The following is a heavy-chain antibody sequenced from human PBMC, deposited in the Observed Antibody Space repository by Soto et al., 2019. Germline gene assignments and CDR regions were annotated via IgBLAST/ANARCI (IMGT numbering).Heavy chain of an antibody. CDR3: ARGPPIFY. CDR2: MYYNGST. D-gene: IGHD3-9*01. CDR1: GGTITSGGYY. V-gene: IGHV4-31*03. J-gene: IGHJ4*02. Sequence: SETLSLTCIVSGGTITSGGYYWSWIRQYPGKGLEWIGYMYYNGSTYYNPSLKSRVTISVDRSKNQFSLKLSSVTAADTAVYYCARGPPIFYWGQGTLVTVSS.